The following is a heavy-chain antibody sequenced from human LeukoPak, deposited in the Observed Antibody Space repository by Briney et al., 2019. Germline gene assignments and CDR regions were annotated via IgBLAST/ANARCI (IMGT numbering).Heavy chain of an antibody. CDR1: GFTFSTSP. D-gene: IGHD1-7*01. Sequence: GGSLRLSCAASGFTFSTSPMHWVRQAPGKGLQWVAVISNDGSHEYYRHSVKGRFTISRDNSKNTLFLQMNSLTIEDTAVYYCARGAGTMVYYIDVWGNGTTVTVSS. J-gene: IGHJ6*03. V-gene: IGHV3-30*10. CDR3: ARGAGTMVYYIDV. CDR2: ISNDGSHE.